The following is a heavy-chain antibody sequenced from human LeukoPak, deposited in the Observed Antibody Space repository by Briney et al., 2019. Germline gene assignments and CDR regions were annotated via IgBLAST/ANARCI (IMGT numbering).Heavy chain of an antibody. CDR1: GGTFSSYA. V-gene: IGHV1-69*04. D-gene: IGHD4-17*01. Sequence: ASVNVSCKASGGTFSSYAISWVRQAPGQGLEWMGRIIPILGIAHYAQKFQGRVPITADKSTSTAYMELSSLRSEDTAVYYCAGDPLLNYGDYYFDYWGQGTLVTVSS. J-gene: IGHJ4*02. CDR2: IIPILGIA. CDR3: AGDPLLNYGDYYFDY.